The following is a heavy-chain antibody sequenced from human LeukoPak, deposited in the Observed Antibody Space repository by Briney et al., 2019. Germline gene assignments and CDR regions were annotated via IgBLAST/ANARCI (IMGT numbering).Heavy chain of an antibody. J-gene: IGHJ4*02. V-gene: IGHV3-66*01. Sequence: GGSLRLSCAASAFTVSSNHMSWVRQAPGKGLEWVSLIYSGGGAYYADSVKSRFTISRDNSKNTLYLQMNSLRAEDTAVYYCARGPISSLAFDYWGQGTLVTVSS. CDR3: ARGPISSLAFDY. CDR1: AFTVSSNH. D-gene: IGHD3-16*02. CDR2: IYSGGGA.